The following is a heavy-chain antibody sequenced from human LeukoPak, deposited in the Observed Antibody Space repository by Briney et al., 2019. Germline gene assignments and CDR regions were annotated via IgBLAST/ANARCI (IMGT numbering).Heavy chain of an antibody. CDR3: ARTVPITIFGSFDY. CDR1: GFTFSSYS. CDR2: ISSSSKYI. D-gene: IGHD3-3*01. V-gene: IGHV3-21*01. J-gene: IGHJ4*02. Sequence: GGSLRLSCAASGFTFSSYSMNWVRQAPGKGLEWVSSISSSSKYIYYADSVKGRFTISRDNAKSSLYLQMNSLRAEDTAVYYCARTVPITIFGSFDYWGQGTLVTVSS.